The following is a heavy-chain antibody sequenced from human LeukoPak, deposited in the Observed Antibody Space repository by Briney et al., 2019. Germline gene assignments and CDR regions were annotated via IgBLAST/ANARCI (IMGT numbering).Heavy chain of an antibody. V-gene: IGHV4-31*03. CDR2: IYYSGST. D-gene: IGHD3-10*01. CDR3: ARGGRRSGELLSEDY. J-gene: IGHJ4*02. Sequence: SETLSLTCTVSGGSISSGGYYWSWIRQHPGKGLEWIGYIYYSGSTYYNPSLKSRVTISVDTSKNQFSLKLSSVTAADTAVYYCARGGRRSGELLSEDYWGQGTLVTVSS. CDR1: GGSISSGGYY.